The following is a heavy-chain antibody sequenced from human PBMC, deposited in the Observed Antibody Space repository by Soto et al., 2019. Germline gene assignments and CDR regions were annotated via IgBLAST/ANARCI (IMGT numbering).Heavy chain of an antibody. CDR1: GFTYSRHA. D-gene: IGHD2-8*01. J-gene: IGHJ6*03. Sequence: PGGSLRLSCAASGFTYSRHAMSWVRQAPGKGLEWVSAISGSGGSTYYADSVKGRFTISRDNSKNTLYLQMNSLRAEDTAVYYCARFPNGPLYYYYMDVWGKGTTVTVSS. CDR3: ARFPNGPLYYYYMDV. V-gene: IGHV3-23*01. CDR2: ISGSGGST.